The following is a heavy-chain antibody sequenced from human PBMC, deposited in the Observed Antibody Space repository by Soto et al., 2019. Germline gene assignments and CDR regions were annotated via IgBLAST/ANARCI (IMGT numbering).Heavy chain of an antibody. CDR1: GFTFSSYG. Sequence: GGSLRLSCAASGFTFSSYGMHWVRQAPGKGLEWVAVISYDGSNKYYADSVKGRFTISRDNSKNTLYLQMNSLRAEDTAVYYCAKDSSITMGPFFDYWGQGTLVTVSS. J-gene: IGHJ4*02. CDR2: ISYDGSNK. D-gene: IGHD3-10*01. CDR3: AKDSSITMGPFFDY. V-gene: IGHV3-30*18.